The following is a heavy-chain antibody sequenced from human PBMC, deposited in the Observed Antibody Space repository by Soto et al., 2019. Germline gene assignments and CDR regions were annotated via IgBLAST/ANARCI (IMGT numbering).Heavy chain of an antibody. CDR3: ARDHPHSYGVYYFDY. D-gene: IGHD5-18*01. CDR2: IYSSGST. J-gene: IGHJ4*02. V-gene: IGHV4-59*01. Sequence: GKGLEWIGYIYSSGSTHYNPSLQNRVTISIDTSKNQVSLKVNSVTAADTAVYYCARDHPHSYGVYYFDYWGQGTPVTAPQ.